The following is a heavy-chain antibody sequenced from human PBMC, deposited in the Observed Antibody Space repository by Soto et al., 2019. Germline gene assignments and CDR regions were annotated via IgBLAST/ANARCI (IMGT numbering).Heavy chain of an antibody. CDR3: AKDVVVVPAAMAYFDY. CDR1: GFTFSTYA. CDR2: ISGSGGST. V-gene: IGHV3-23*01. Sequence: GGSLRLSCAASGFTFSTYAMNWVGQAPGKGREWVSAISGSGGSTYYADSVKGRFTISRDNSKNTLYLQMNSLRAEDTAVYYCAKDVVVVPAAMAYFDYWGQGILVTVSS. D-gene: IGHD2-2*01. J-gene: IGHJ4*02.